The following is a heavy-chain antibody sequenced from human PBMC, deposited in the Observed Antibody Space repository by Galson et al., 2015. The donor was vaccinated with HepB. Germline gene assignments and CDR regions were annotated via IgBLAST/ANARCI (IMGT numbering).Heavy chain of an antibody. D-gene: IGHD4-17*01. CDR1: GGTFSSYA. CDR2: IIPILGIA. J-gene: IGHJ4*02. Sequence: SVKVSCKASGGTFSSYAISWVRQAPGQGLEWMGRIIPILGIANYAQKFQGRVTITADKSTSTAYMELSSLRSEDTAVYYCARDPAGGDGDYDYWGQGTLVTVSS. V-gene: IGHV1-69*04. CDR3: ARDPAGGDGDYDY.